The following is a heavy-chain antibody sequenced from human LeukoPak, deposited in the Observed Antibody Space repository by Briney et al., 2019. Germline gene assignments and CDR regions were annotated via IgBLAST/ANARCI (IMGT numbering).Heavy chain of an antibody. J-gene: IGHJ6*03. Sequence: SVKVSCKASGGTLSSYAISWVRQAPGQGLEWMGGIIPIFGTANYAQEFQGRVTITACVSTSTVYMELSSLRCEDTAVYYCARMYYDFWSGLVGSQRTNYYYYYMDVWGKGTTVTVSS. CDR2: IIPIFGTA. V-gene: IGHV1-69*01. CDR1: GGTLSSYA. CDR3: ARMYYDFWSGLVGSQRTNYYYYYMDV. D-gene: IGHD3-3*01.